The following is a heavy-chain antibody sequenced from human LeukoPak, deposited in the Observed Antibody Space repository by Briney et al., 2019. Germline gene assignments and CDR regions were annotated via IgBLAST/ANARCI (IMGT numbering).Heavy chain of an antibody. J-gene: IGHJ4*02. V-gene: IGHV1-46*01. Sequence: ASVKVSCKASGYTFTSYYMHWVRQAPGQGLEWMGIVNPSGGSTSYAQKFQGRVTMTRDTSTSTVYMELSSLRSEDTAVYYCARAGSIAARFFVSWGQGTLVTVSS. CDR2: VNPSGGST. D-gene: IGHD6-6*01. CDR1: GYTFTSYY. CDR3: ARAGSIAARFFVS.